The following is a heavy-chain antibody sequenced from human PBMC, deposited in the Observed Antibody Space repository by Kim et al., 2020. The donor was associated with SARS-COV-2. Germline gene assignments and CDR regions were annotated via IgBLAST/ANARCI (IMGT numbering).Heavy chain of an antibody. Sequence: GGSLRLSCAASGFTFSNAWMNWVRQAPGKGLEWVGRIKSKIDGGTTDYAAPVKGRFTISRDGSKNTLYLQMNSLKTEDTAVYYCTTGSQQLVLHYWGQGTLVTVSS. CDR3: TTGSQQLVLHY. D-gene: IGHD6-13*01. CDR1: GFTFSNAW. J-gene: IGHJ4*02. CDR2: IKSKIDGGTT. V-gene: IGHV3-15*01.